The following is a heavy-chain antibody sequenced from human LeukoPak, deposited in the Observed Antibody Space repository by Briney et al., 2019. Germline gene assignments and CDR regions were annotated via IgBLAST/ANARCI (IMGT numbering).Heavy chain of an antibody. CDR2: IGGGGTT. V-gene: IGHV3-23*01. J-gene: IGHJ6*02. CDR3: AQDRGARYPFGMDV. Sequence: GGSLRLSCAASGLTFSTYAMRWIRQAPGKGLEWGSSIGGGGTTSYADSVKGRFTISRDLSKITVYLQMNSLRAEDTAVYYCAQDRGARYPFGMDVWGQGTTVTVSS. CDR1: GLTFSTYA. D-gene: IGHD2-2*01.